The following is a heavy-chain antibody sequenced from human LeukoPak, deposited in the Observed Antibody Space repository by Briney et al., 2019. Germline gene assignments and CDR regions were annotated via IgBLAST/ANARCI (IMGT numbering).Heavy chain of an antibody. CDR1: GYSFSTYA. CDR3: AKTVYDILTGVDY. V-gene: IGHV3-23*01. D-gene: IGHD3-9*01. Sequence: GESLKISRETSGYSFSTYAMSWVRQAPGKGLEWVSAISGSGGSTYYADSVKGRFTISRDNSNNTLYLQMNSLRAEDTAVYYCAKTVYDILTGVDYWGQGTLVTVSS. CDR2: ISGSGGST. J-gene: IGHJ4*02.